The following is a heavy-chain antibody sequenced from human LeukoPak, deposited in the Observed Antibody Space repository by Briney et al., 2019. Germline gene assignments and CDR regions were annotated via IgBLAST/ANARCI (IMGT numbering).Heavy chain of an antibody. Sequence: GGSLRLSCAASGFTFSGYEMNWVRQAPGKGLEWVSYISSSGSIIYYADSVKGRFTISRDNAKNSLYLQMNSLRAEDTAVYYCARDEAGYSSGCYWVYGGKGTLVTVS. V-gene: IGHV3-48*03. CDR2: ISSSGSII. CDR3: ARDEAGYSSGCYWVY. CDR1: GFTFSGYE. J-gene: IGHJ4*02. D-gene: IGHD6-19*01.